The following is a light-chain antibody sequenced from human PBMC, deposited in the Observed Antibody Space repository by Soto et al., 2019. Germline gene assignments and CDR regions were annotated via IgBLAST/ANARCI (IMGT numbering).Light chain of an antibody. V-gene: IGKV3-20*01. CDR3: QQYDTSPRT. CDR2: GSS. CDR1: QSVSSNF. Sequence: EIVLTQSPGTLSLSPGERATLSCRASQSVSSNFLAWYQQKRGQAPRLLIYGSSSTATGIPTMFSGSGSGTDFALTISRLQPEDFAVYYCQQYDTSPRTFGQGTKVEI. J-gene: IGKJ1*01.